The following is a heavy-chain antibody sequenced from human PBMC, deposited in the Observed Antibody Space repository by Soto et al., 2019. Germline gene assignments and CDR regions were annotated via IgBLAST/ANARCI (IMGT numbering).Heavy chain of an antibody. J-gene: IGHJ5*02. D-gene: IGHD1-26*01. V-gene: IGHV1-18*01. Sequence: QVQLVQSGAEVKKPGASVKVSCKASGYTLTSYGISWVRQAPGQGLEWMGWISAYNGNTNYAQKLQGRVNMTTDTPTSKAYMELGSVRSDDTAVYYCARASGSSYWFDPWGQGTLVTVSS. CDR1: GYTLTSYG. CDR2: ISAYNGNT. CDR3: ARASGSSYWFDP.